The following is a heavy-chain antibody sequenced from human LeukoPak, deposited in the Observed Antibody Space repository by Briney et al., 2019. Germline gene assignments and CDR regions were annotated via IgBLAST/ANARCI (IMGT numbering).Heavy chain of an antibody. CDR2: ISWNSGGI. CDR1: EFTFSSYG. V-gene: IGHV3-9*01. CDR3: AKEGAGHDGRFDY. D-gene: IGHD1-26*01. Sequence: GGSLRLSCTASEFTFSSYGLSWVRQAPGKGLEWVSGISWNSGGIGYADSVKGRFTISRDNAKNSLYLQMNSLRAEDTAFYCAKEGAGHDGRFDYWGQGTLVTVSS. J-gene: IGHJ4*02.